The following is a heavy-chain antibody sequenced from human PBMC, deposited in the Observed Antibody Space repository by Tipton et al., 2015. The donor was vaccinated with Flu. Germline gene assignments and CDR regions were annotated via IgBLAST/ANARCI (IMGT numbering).Heavy chain of an antibody. V-gene: IGHV4-34*01. Sequence: GLVKSSETLSLTCAVYGGSFSGYYWSWIRQPPGKGLEWIGEINHSGSTNYNPSLKSRVTISVDTSKNQFSLKLSSVTAADTAVYYCARVTELLWFGEARGWFDPWGQGTLVTVSS. CDR1: GGSFSGYY. CDR3: ARVTELLWFGEARGWFDP. J-gene: IGHJ5*02. CDR2: INHSGST. D-gene: IGHD3-10*01.